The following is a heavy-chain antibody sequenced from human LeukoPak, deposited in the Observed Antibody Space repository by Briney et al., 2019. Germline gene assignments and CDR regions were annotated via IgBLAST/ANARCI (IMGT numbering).Heavy chain of an antibody. D-gene: IGHD5-18*01. V-gene: IGHV1-46*01. CDR1: GSGFTVCS. Sequence: ASVKVCRTGSGSGFTVCSLDWVREPPGQGLEWVGVINPSYASTRNAQKFQGRITLTRDISTSTVYMELSSLISEDTAVYYCARGGYSSGLDLVAGAFDIWGQGTMVTVSS. J-gene: IGHJ3*02. CDR2: INPSYAST. CDR3: ARGGYSSGLDLVAGAFDI.